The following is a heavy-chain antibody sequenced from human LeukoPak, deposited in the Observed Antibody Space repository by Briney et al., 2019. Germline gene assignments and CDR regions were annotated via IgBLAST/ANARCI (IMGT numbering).Heavy chain of an antibody. CDR2: MTQDGGGK. CDR1: GVTASRYW. J-gene: IGHJ4*02. D-gene: IGHD3-10*01. V-gene: IGHV3-7*01. CDR3: ARGGGDS. Sequence: PGGSLRLSCAASGVTASRYWMSWVRQAPGKGLEWVAMMTQDGGGKYYVDSVKGRFTISGDNAKNSLYLQMNSPRAEDTAVYYCARGGGDSWGQGTLVTVSS.